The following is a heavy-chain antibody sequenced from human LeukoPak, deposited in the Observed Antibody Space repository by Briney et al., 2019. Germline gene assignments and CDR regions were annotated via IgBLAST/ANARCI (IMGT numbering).Heavy chain of an antibody. Sequence: PGGSLRLSCVGSGFTFRSYGMSWVRQAPGKGLEWVSVISDTAGTTYADSVKGRFTISRDNSKNTLDLQMDSLRAEDTALYYCAKGTPLDSGDEYYFDSWGQGTLVTVSS. CDR1: GFTFRSYG. CDR2: ISDTAGTT. V-gene: IGHV3-23*01. D-gene: IGHD4-17*01. J-gene: IGHJ4*02. CDR3: AKGTPLDSGDEYYFDS.